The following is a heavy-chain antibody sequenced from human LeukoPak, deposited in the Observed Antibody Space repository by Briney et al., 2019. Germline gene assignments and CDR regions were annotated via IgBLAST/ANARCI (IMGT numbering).Heavy chain of an antibody. CDR3: AKDWAVRDGYSYYFDY. J-gene: IGHJ4*02. V-gene: IGHV3-30*02. CDR2: IRYDGSSK. D-gene: IGHD5-24*01. CDR1: GFTFSSCG. Sequence: GGSLRLSCVPSGFTFSSCGMHWVRQAPGKGLEWVAFIRYDGSSKYYADSVKGRFTISRDNSKNTLYLEMSSLRVEDTAVYYCAKDWAVRDGYSYYFDYWGQGTLVTVSS.